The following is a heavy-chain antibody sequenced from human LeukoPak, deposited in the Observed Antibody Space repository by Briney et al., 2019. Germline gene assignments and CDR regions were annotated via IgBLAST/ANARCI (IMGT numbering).Heavy chain of an antibody. CDR3: ARGDRGYSYGPNFDY. Sequence: ASVKVSCKASGGTFSSYAISWVRQAPGQGLEWMGRIIPILGIANYAQKCQGRVTITADKSTSTAYMELSSLRSEDTAVYYCARGDRGYSYGPNFDYWGQGTLVIVSS. D-gene: IGHD5-18*01. CDR1: GGTFSSYA. J-gene: IGHJ4*02. V-gene: IGHV1-69*04. CDR2: IIPILGIA.